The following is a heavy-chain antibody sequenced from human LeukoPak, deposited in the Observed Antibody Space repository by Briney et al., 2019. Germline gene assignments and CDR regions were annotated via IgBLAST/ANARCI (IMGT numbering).Heavy chain of an antibody. D-gene: IGHD6-13*01. Sequence: GSLRLSCAASGFTFSSYGMHWVRQAPGKGLEWVAVISYDGSNKYYADSVKGRFTISRDNSKNTVYLQMNSLRADDTAVYYCAKPRSGIAAPGTPLGYWGQGTLVTVSS. CDR2: ISYDGSNK. CDR1: GFTFSSYG. V-gene: IGHV3-30*18. CDR3: AKPRSGIAAPGTPLGY. J-gene: IGHJ4*02.